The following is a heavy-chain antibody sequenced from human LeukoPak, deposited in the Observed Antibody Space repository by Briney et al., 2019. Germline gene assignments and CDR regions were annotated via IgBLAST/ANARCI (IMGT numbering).Heavy chain of an antibody. J-gene: IGHJ4*02. CDR1: GFTFSSYE. V-gene: IGHV3-48*03. CDR2: ISGSGSHI. D-gene: IGHD6-19*01. CDR3: ARAIGWQGYDY. Sequence: GGSLRLSCAASGFTFSSYEMNWVRRAPGKGLEWVSYISGSGSHIYYADSLKGRFTISRDNAKNSLYLQMNSLRAKDTAVYYCARAIGWQGYDYWGQGTLVTVSS.